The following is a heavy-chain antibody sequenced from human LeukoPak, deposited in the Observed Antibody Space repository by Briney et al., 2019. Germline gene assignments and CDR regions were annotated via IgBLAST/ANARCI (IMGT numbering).Heavy chain of an antibody. CDR3: ARALKGYYYGSGSYYNWFDP. J-gene: IGHJ5*02. V-gene: IGHV4-61*05. D-gene: IGHD3-10*01. CDR1: GGSISSSSYY. Sequence: SETLSLTCTVSGGSISSSSYYWGWIRQPPGKGLEWIGYIYYSGSTNYNPSLKSRVTISVDTSKNQFSLKLSSVTAADTAVYYCARALKGYYYGSGSYYNWFDPWGQGTLVTVSS. CDR2: IYYSGST.